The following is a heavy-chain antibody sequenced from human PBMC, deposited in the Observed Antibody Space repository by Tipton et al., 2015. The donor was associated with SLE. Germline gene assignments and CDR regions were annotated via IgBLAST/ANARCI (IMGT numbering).Heavy chain of an antibody. J-gene: IGHJ4*02. CDR2: INHSGST. CDR1: GGSFSGYY. V-gene: IGHV4-34*01. D-gene: IGHD5-18*01. Sequence: LRLSCAVYGGSFSGYYWSWIRQPPGKGLEWIGEINHSGSTNYNPSLKSRVTISVDTSKNQFSLKLSSVTAADTAVYYCAREDTAMADYWGQGTLVTVSS. CDR3: AREDTAMADY.